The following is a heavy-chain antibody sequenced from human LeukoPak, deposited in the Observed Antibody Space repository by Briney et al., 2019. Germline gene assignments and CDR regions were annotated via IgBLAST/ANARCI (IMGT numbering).Heavy chain of an antibody. CDR2: IYTSGST. Sequence: SETLSLNCTVSGGSISSYYWSWIRQPAGKGLEWIGRIYTSGSTNYNPSLKSRATRSVDTSKNQFSLKLSSVTAADTAVYYCARAVQQNYYYYYMDVWGKGTTVTIS. CDR3: ARAVQQNYYYYYMDV. CDR1: GGSISSYY. D-gene: IGHD6-13*01. V-gene: IGHV4-4*07. J-gene: IGHJ6*03.